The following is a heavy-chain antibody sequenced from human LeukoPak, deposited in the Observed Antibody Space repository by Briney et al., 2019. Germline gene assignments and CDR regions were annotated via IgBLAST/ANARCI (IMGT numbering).Heavy chain of an antibody. CDR1: GFTFSSNY. CDR3: ARVERLAYFDY. CDR2: IYSGGST. V-gene: IGHV3-53*04. D-gene: IGHD1-1*01. Sequence: GGSLRLSCVASGFTFSSNYMSWVRQAPGKGLEWVSVIYSGGSTYYADSVKGRFTISRHNSKNTLYLQMNSLRAEDTAVYYCARVERLAYFDYWGQGTLVTVSS. J-gene: IGHJ4*02.